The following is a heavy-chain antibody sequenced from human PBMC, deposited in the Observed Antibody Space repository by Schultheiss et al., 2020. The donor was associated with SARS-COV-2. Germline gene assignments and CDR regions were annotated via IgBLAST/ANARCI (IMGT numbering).Heavy chain of an antibody. D-gene: IGHD5-24*01. CDR2: ISGSGGST. J-gene: IGHJ6*02. CDR3: ARDRPQDGYNSWFYYYYGMDV. Sequence: GGSLRLSCAASGFTFSSYAMSWVRQAPGKGLEWVSAISGSGGSTYYADSVKGRFTISRDNAKNTLYLQMNSLRAEDTAVYYCARDRPQDGYNSWFYYYYGMDVWGQGTTVTVSS. CDR1: GFTFSSYA. V-gene: IGHV3-23*01.